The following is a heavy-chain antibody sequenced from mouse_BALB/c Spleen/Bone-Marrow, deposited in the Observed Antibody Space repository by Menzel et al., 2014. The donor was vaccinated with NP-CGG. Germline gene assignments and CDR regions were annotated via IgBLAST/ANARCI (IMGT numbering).Heavy chain of an antibody. D-gene: IGHD2-3*01. CDR2: INRNGGRT. J-gene: IGHJ1*01. CDR3: ARDWGTYDGYYWYFDV. Sequence: VQLKESGGGLVQPRGSLKLSCAASGFTFSSYGMSWVRQTPDKRLELVATINRNGGRTYYPDSVKGRFTISRDNAKNTLYLQMSSLKSEDTAMYYCARDWGTYDGYYWYFDVWGAGTTVTVSS. V-gene: IGHV5-6-3*01. CDR1: GFTFSSYG.